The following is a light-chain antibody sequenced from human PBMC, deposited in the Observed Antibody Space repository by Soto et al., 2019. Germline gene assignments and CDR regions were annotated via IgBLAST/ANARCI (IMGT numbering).Light chain of an antibody. CDR2: GAS. V-gene: IGKV3-20*01. J-gene: IGKJ4*01. CDR3: QQYGSSPLT. CDR1: QSVSSSY. Sequence: EIVLTQSPGTLSLSPGERATLSCRASQSVSSSYLAWYQPKPGQAPRLLIYGASSRATGIPDRFSGSGSGTDSTLTISRLEPEDFAVYYCQQYGSSPLTFGGGTKVEIK.